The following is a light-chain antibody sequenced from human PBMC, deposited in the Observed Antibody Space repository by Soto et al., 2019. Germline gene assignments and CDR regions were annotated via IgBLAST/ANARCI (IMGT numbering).Light chain of an antibody. Sequence: DIQMTQSPSSLSASVGDRVTITCQASQDISKYLNWYQQKPGKAPKLLIYDASNLETGVPSRFSGRGSGTDFTLTINSLQPEESAKYSCEPYTRLLSFGPGTKVDIK. CDR1: QDISKY. CDR3: EPYTRLLS. J-gene: IGKJ3*01. CDR2: DAS. V-gene: IGKV1-33*01.